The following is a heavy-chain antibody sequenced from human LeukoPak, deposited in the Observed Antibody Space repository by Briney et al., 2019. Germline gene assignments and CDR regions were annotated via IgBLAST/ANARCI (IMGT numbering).Heavy chain of an antibody. Sequence: GGSLRLSCAASGFTFSSYSMNWVRQVPGKGLEWVASIISISSHIYYADSVKGRFTISRDNAKNSLYLQMNSLRAEDTAVYYCARTRAPSNGRVLYYMDVWGKGTTVTVSS. CDR2: IISISSHI. CDR1: GFTFSSYS. CDR3: ARTRAPSNGRVLYYMDV. J-gene: IGHJ6*03. V-gene: IGHV3-21*01. D-gene: IGHD2-2*01.